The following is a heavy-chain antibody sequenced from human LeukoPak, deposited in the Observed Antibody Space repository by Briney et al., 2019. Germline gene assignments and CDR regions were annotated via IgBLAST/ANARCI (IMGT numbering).Heavy chain of an antibody. CDR3: ARHRFGATDY. CDR1: GYSFINYW. J-gene: IGHJ4*02. V-gene: IGHV5-51*01. Sequence: GESLKISCKGSGYSFINYWIGWVRQMPEKGLEWMGIIYPGDSDTRYSPSFQGQVTISADKSISTAYLQWSSLKASDTAMYYCARHRFGATDYWGQEPLVPVSS. CDR2: IYPGDSDT. D-gene: IGHD3-3*01.